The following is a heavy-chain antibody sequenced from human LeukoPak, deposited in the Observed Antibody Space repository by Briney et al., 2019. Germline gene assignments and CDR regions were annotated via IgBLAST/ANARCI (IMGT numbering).Heavy chain of an antibody. V-gene: IGHV4-34*01. Sequence: SETLSLTCAVYGGSFSGYYWSWIRQPPGKGLEWIGEINHSGSTNYNPSPKSRVTISVDTSKNQFSLKLSSVTAADTAVYYCARRPLYSSRSCYFDYWGQGTLVTVSS. CDR1: GGSFSGYY. CDR3: ARRPLYSSRSCYFDY. CDR2: INHSGST. D-gene: IGHD6-13*01. J-gene: IGHJ4*02.